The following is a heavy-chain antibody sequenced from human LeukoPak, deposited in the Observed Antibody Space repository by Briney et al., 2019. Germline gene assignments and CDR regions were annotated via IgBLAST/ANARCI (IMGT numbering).Heavy chain of an antibody. CDR2: INCSGGST. D-gene: IGHD3-22*01. V-gene: IGHV3-23*01. Sequence: PGGSLRLSCAASGFTFSSYAMSWVRQAPGKGLEWVSDINCSGGSTYYADTVKGRFTISRDNSKTTPYLQMNSLRAEDTAVYYCAKEHYCDSSGYLDYFDYWGQGTLVTVSS. CDR1: GFTFSSYA. J-gene: IGHJ4*02. CDR3: AKEHYCDSSGYLDYFDY.